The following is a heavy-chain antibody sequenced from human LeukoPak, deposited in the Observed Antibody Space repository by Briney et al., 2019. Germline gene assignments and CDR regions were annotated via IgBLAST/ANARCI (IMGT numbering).Heavy chain of an antibody. CDR2: ISWNSGSI. Sequence: GGSLRLSCAGSGFIFNNYAMHWVRQPPGKGLEWVSGISWNSGSIDYADSVKGRFTISRDNAKNSLYLQMSSLRADDTAVYYCAKDRGGRVSGYEGADYWGQGTLVTVSS. CDR1: GFIFNNYA. CDR3: AKDRGGRVSGYEGADY. J-gene: IGHJ4*02. V-gene: IGHV3-9*01. D-gene: IGHD3-10*01.